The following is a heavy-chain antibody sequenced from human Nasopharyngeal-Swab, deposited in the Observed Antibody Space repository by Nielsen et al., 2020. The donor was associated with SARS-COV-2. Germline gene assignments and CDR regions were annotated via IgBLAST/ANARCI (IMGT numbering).Heavy chain of an antibody. J-gene: IGHJ3*02. V-gene: IGHV3-7*03. Sequence: GESLKISCAASGFTFSSYWMSWVRQAPGKGLEWVANIKQDGSEKYYVDSVKGRFTISRDNAKNSLYLQMNSLRAEDTAVYYCARGGPVQIFGVAGAFDIWGQGTMVTVSS. CDR2: IKQDGSEK. CDR3: ARGGPVQIFGVAGAFDI. CDR1: GFTFSSYW. D-gene: IGHD3-3*01.